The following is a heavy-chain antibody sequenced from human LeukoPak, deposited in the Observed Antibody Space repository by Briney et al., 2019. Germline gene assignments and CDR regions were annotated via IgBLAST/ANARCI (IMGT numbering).Heavy chain of an antibody. Sequence: MASETLSLTCTVSGGSISSYYWSWIRQPPGKGLEWIGYIYYSGSTNYNPSLKSRVTISVDTSKNQFSLKLSSVTAADTAVYYCARAGSSGYLLDYWGQGTLVTVSS. J-gene: IGHJ4*02. D-gene: IGHD3-22*01. CDR2: IYYSGST. CDR3: ARAGSSGYLLDY. V-gene: IGHV4-59*01. CDR1: GGSISSYY.